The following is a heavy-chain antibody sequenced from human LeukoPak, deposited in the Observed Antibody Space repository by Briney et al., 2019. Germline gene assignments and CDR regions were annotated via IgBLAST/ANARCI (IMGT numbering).Heavy chain of an antibody. CDR3: ARQGVTYPDGCYFDY. D-gene: IGHD2-21*02. Sequence: SETLSLTCTVSGDSISSYYWSWIRQPPGKGLEWIGYIYYSGSTNYNPSLKSRVTISVDTSKNQFSLKLSSVTAADTAVYYCARQGVTYPDGCYFDYWGQGTLVTVSS. V-gene: IGHV4-59*08. CDR2: IYYSGST. CDR1: GDSISSYY. J-gene: IGHJ4*02.